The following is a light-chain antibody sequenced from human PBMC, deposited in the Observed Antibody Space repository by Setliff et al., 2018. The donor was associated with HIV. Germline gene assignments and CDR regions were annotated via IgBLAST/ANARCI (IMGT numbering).Light chain of an antibody. CDR1: SSDVGRYKY. CDR3: NSFTSRSTDV. Sequence: ALTQPASVSGSPGQSITISCTGTSSDVGRYKYVSWYQQHPGKAPRLMIFDVSNRASGVSNRFSGSKSGNTASLTISGLQAKDEADYYCNSFTSRSTDVVGAGTKVTVL. J-gene: IGLJ1*01. V-gene: IGLV2-14*03. CDR2: DVS.